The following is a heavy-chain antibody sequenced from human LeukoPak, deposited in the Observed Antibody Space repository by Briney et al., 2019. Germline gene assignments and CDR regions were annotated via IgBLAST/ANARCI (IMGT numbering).Heavy chain of an antibody. J-gene: IGHJ4*02. D-gene: IGHD4-17*01. CDR2: ISGSGGST. Sequence: GGSLRLSCAASGFTFTSYAMSWVRQAPGKGLEWVSAISGSGGSTYYADSVKGRFTISRDNSKKPLYLQMNSLRAEDTAAYYCAKPLDYGDYEGPIHWGQGTLVTVSS. CDR1: GFTFTSYA. CDR3: AKPLDYGDYEGPIH. V-gene: IGHV3-23*01.